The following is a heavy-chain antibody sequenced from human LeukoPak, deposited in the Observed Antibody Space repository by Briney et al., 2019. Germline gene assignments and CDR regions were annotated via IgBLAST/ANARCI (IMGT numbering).Heavy chain of an antibody. J-gene: IGHJ3*01. CDR1: GFTFSSYA. D-gene: IGHD3-10*01. Sequence: GGSLRLSCAASGFTFSSYAMSWVRQAPGQGLEWVSAISGSGGSTYYADSVKGRFTISRDNSKNTLYLQMNSLRAEDTAVYYCTSGLTMVRGIVWGQGTMVTVSS. CDR2: ISGSGGST. V-gene: IGHV3-23*01. CDR3: TSGLTMVRGIV.